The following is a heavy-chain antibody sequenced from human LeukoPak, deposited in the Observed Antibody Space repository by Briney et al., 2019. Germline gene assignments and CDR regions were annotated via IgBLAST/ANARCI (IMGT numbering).Heavy chain of an antibody. D-gene: IGHD4-23*01. CDR1: GASISNYY. CDR3: AREVLLGGNSGWFDP. V-gene: IGHV4-59*12. CDR2: IYYSGST. J-gene: IGHJ5*02. Sequence: SETLSLTCTVSGASISNYYWSWIRQPPGKGLEWIGYIYYSGSTNYNPSLKSRVTISVDTSKNQFSLKLSSVTAADTAVYYCAREVLLGGNSGWFDPWGQGTLVTVSS.